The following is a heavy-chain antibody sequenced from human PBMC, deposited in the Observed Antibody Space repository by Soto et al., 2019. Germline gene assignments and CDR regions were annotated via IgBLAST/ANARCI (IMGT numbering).Heavy chain of an antibody. V-gene: IGHV5-51*01. J-gene: IGHJ4*02. D-gene: IGHD3-10*01. Sequence: PGESLKISCNGSGYSFTSYWICWVRQMPWKGLEWMGIIYPGDSDTRYSPSFQGQVTISADKSISTAYLQWSSLKASDTAMYYCASRYYYGSGSYYNAQFDYWGQGTLVTVSS. CDR3: ASRYYYGSGSYYNAQFDY. CDR1: GYSFTSYW. CDR2: IYPGDSDT.